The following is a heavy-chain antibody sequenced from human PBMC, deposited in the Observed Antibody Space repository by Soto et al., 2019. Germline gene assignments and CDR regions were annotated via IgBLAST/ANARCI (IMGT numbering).Heavy chain of an antibody. V-gene: IGHV1-8*01. Sequence: SVKVSCKASGYSFTNNDVSWVRQATVQGLEWMGWMNPGSGDTGYAQKFQGRVTMTRDISIATAYMELSSLRSDDTAIYYCARMATFGSLNWFDPWGQGTLVTVSS. CDR2: MNPGSGDT. D-gene: IGHD3-16*01. CDR1: GYSFTNND. CDR3: ARMATFGSLNWFDP. J-gene: IGHJ5*02.